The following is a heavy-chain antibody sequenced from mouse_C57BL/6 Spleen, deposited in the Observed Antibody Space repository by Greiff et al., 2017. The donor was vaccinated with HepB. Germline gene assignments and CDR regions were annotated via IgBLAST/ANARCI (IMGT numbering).Heavy chain of an antibody. J-gene: IGHJ2*01. V-gene: IGHV1-64*01. Sequence: VQLQQSGAELVKPGASVKLSCKASGYTFTSYWMHWVKQRPGQGLEWIGMIHPNSGSTNYNEKFKSKATLTVDKSSSTAYMQLSSLTSEDSAVYYCARPLEGHFDYWGQGTTLTVSS. CDR2: IHPNSGST. CDR1: GYTFTSYW. CDR3: ARPLEGHFDY.